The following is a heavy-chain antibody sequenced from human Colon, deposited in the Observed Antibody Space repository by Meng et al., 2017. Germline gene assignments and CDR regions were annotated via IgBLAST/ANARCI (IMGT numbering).Heavy chain of an antibody. D-gene: IGHD3-16*01. J-gene: IGHJ4*02. V-gene: IGHV3-30*04. CDR1: GFTFHSYP. CDR3: VRDPQRGWGDYFDY. CDR2: ISYDGGTQ. Sequence: QVQSLDSVGGVVQPGRSLRLYCAASGFTFHSYPVHWFRQAPGNGLAWVAVISYDGGTQLYPDSVKGRFTISRDTSANTLYLQMNAMRTEDTAAYYCVRDPQRGWGDYFDYWGQGTLVTVSS.